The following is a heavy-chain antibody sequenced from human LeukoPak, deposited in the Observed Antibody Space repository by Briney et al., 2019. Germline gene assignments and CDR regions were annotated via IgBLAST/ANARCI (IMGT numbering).Heavy chain of an antibody. D-gene: IGHD2-15*01. V-gene: IGHV3-43D*03. Sequence: GGSLRLSCAASGFTFDDYAMHWVRQAPGKGLEWVSLISWDGGSTYYADSVKGRFTISRDNSKNSLYLQMNSLRAEDTALYYCAKGHCSGGSCYSEFDYWGQGTLVTVSS. CDR1: GFTFDDYA. CDR3: AKGHCSGGSCYSEFDY. J-gene: IGHJ4*02. CDR2: ISWDGGST.